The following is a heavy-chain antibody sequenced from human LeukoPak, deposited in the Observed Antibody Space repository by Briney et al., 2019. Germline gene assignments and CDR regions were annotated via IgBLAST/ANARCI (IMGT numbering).Heavy chain of an antibody. CDR3: AGDREGSDLLLSFGFAY. CDR1: GFTFSDYY. Sequence: GGSLRLSCAASGFTFSDYYMSWIRQAPGKGLEWVSYISSSGSTIYYADSVKGRFTISRDNSKNTLYLQMNSLGAEDTAVYYCAGDREGSDLLLSFGFAYWGQGTLVTVSS. J-gene: IGHJ4*02. CDR2: ISSSGSTI. V-gene: IGHV3-11*04. D-gene: IGHD3/OR15-3a*01.